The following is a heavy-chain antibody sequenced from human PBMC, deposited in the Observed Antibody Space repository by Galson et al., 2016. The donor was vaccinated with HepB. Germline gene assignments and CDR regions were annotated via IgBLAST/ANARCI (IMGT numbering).Heavy chain of an antibody. CDR1: GLSFSDYS. J-gene: IGHJ4*02. CDR2: ISSSSSII. Sequence: SLRLSCAASGLSFSDYSMNWVRQAPGKGLEWVSYISSSSSIIYYADSVKGRFTISRDNAKNSLYLQMNSLRDEDTAVYYCARGGDWPRQFDYWGQGTLVTVSS. CDR3: ARGGDWPRQFDY. V-gene: IGHV3-48*02. D-gene: IGHD2-21*01.